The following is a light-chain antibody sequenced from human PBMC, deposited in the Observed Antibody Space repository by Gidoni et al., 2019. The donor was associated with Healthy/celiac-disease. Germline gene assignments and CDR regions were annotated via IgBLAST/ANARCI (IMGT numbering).Light chain of an antibody. CDR1: QSVSSY. CDR3: QQRSNWPPIFT. CDR2: DAS. V-gene: IGKV3-11*01. J-gene: IGKJ3*01. Sequence: EIMLTQSAATLSLSRGERATLSCRASQSVSSYLAWYQQKPGQAPRLLIYDASNRATGITARFSGSGSGTDFTLTISSLEPEDFAVYYCQQRSNWPPIFTFGPGTKVDIK.